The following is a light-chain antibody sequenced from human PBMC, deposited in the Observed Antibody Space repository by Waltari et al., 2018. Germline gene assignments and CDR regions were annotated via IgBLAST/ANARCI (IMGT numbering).Light chain of an antibody. J-gene: IGLJ3*02. V-gene: IGLV4-69*01. CDR2: LNSNGRH. CDR1: SGHSNYA. CDR3: QTGDSGSHAWV. Sequence: QLVLTQSPSASASLRASVKLTCTLSSGHSNYAIAWPQQPPQKGPRYLMKLNSNGRHTKGDGIPDRFSGSSSGAERYLTISRVQSDDEADYYCQTGDSGSHAWVFGGGTKLTVL.